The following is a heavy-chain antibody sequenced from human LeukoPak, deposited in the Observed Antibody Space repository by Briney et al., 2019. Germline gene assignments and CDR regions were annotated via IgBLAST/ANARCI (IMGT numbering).Heavy chain of an antibody. Sequence: ASVKVSCKASGYSFAGYYIHWVRQAPGQGLEWMGWVNSNIGDTYYAQKFRGRLAITRDKSITTVHMELSSLRSNDTAVYYCARDVLGYDSSASDWGQGTLVTVSS. CDR1: GYSFAGYY. D-gene: IGHD3-22*01. CDR2: VNSNIGDT. J-gene: IGHJ4*02. CDR3: ARDVLGYDSSASD. V-gene: IGHV1-2*02.